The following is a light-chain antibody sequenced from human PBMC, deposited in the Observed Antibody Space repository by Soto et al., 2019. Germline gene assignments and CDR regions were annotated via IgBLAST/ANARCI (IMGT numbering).Light chain of an antibody. Sequence: EVVLTQSPATLSLSPGERATLSCRASQSISNSLAWYQQKPGQAPRLLIFEASNRATGIPARLSGTGSGTDFTLTISSLEPEDFAVYYCQQRYNGPPCTFGQGTKLEIK. CDR2: EAS. J-gene: IGKJ2*02. CDR1: QSISNS. CDR3: QQRYNGPPCT. V-gene: IGKV3-11*01.